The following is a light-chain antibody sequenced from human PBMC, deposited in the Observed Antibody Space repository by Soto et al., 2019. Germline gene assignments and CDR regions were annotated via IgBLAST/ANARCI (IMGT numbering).Light chain of an antibody. CDR1: SSDIGEFNY. J-gene: IGLJ3*02. V-gene: IGLV2-8*01. Sequence: QSALTQPPSASGSPGQSVTISCTGTSSDIGEFNYVSWYQQHPGKAPRVMIYEVSQRPSGVPDRFVGSKSGNTASLTVSGLQDEDEADYYCSSYAGNNNLVFGGGTKLTVL. CDR3: SSYAGNNNLV. CDR2: EVS.